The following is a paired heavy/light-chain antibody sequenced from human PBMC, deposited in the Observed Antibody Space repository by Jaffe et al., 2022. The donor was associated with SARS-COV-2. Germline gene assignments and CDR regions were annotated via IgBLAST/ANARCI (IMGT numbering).Heavy chain of an antibody. Sequence: QEQLVQSGAEVKRPGASVKLSCTASGHTITNYNIHWLRQAPGQGLHWMGIINPNGGPPSYAQKLQGRVTMTSDRSTRTVYMEMTSLTSDDTAVYYCARDLGTVVGQNWYFDLWGRGTLVTVSS. V-gene: IGHV1-46*04. D-gene: IGHD2-2*01. CDR2: INPNGGPP. CDR1: GHTITNYN. J-gene: IGHJ2*01. CDR3: ARDLGTVVGQNWYFDL.
Light chain of an antibody. CDR3: QESYSSVT. Sequence: DIQMTQSPSSLSASVGDRVTITCRASQYISTYLNWYQQKPGTPPKVLISAASNLQSGVPSRFSGSGSGTEFTLTISSLQPEDFATYYCQESYSSVTFGQGTKVEIK. J-gene: IGKJ1*01. V-gene: IGKV1-39*01. CDR1: QYISTY. CDR2: AAS.